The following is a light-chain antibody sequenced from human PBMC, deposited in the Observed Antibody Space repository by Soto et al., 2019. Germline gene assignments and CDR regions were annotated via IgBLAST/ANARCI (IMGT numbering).Light chain of an antibody. CDR2: AAS. J-gene: IGKJ2*01. CDR1: QSVNRN. Sequence: EIVMTQSPATLSVSPGERATLSCRASQSVNRNLAWYQQKPGQAPRLLIYAASTRATGIPARFSGSGSETEFTLTISSLQSEDFAVYYCQQYGSSPMYTFGQGTKLEIK. V-gene: IGKV3-15*01. CDR3: QQYGSSPMYT.